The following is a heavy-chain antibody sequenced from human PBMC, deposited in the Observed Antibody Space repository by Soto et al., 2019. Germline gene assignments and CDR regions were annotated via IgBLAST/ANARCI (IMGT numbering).Heavy chain of an antibody. V-gene: IGHV3-30*04. Sequence: QVQLVQSGGGVVQPGRSLTLSCAASGLTFNTYAMHWVRQAPGKGLEWVAIVSYNGSNKYYADSVKGRFTISRDNSKSTLYLQITSVRAEDTAVYYCAKDRGRYCSGARCYLFDSWGQGTLVTVSS. CDR1: GLTFNTYA. J-gene: IGHJ4*02. CDR3: AKDRGRYCSGARCYLFDS. D-gene: IGHD2-15*01. CDR2: VSYNGSNK.